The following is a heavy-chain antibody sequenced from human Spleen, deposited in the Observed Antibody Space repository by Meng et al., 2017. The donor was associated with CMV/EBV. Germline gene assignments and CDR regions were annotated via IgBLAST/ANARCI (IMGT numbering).Heavy chain of an antibody. CDR1: FSGPF. CDR3: ARVDALGYCTGGGCYSVF. CDR2: ITPNSGNT. D-gene: IGHD2-15*01. J-gene: IGHJ4*02. Sequence: FSGPFIPWVRQAPGQGLEWLGWITPNSGNTNHAQNFQGRVAMTTDASISTAYMELSSLTYDDTAVYFCARVDALGYCTGGGCYSVFWGQGTLVTVSS. V-gene: IGHV1-2*02.